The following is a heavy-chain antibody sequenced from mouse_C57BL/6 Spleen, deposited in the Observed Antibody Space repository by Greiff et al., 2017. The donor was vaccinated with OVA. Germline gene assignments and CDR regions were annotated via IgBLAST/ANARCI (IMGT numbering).Heavy chain of an antibody. Sequence: EVKLVESGGGLVQPGGSLKLSCAASGFTFSDYYMYWVRQTPEKRLEWVAYISNGGGSTYYPDTVKGRFTISRDNAKNTLYLQMSRLKSEDTAMYYCASSDGSISPYAMDYWGQGTSVTVSS. CDR1: GFTFSDYY. V-gene: IGHV5-12*01. CDR2: ISNGGGST. D-gene: IGHD2-3*01. J-gene: IGHJ4*01. CDR3: ASSDGSISPYAMDY.